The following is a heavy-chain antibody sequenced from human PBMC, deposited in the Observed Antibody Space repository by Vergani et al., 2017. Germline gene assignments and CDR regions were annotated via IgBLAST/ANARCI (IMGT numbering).Heavy chain of an antibody. D-gene: IGHD3-3*01. CDR3: ARDEDFWSGYLFDY. Sequence: VQLVESGGGLIQPGRSLRLSCAASGFTFSSYAMHWVRQAPGKGLEWVAVISYDGSNKYYADSVKRRFTISRDNSKNTLYLQMNSLRAEDTAVYYCARDEDFWSGYLFDYWGQGTLVTVSS. CDR2: ISYDGSNK. V-gene: IGHV3-30-3*01. J-gene: IGHJ4*02. CDR1: GFTFSSYA.